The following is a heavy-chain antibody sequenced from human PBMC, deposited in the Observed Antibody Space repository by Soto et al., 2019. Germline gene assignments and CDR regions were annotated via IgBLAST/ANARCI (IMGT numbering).Heavy chain of an antibody. J-gene: IGHJ5*02. CDR1: GYTFSSYW. D-gene: IGHD2-15*01. CDR2: IFPGDSDT. V-gene: IGHV5-51*01. Sequence: PGESLKISCKGSGYTFSSYWIAWVRQMPGKGLEWMGIIFPGDSDTRYSPSFQGQVTISVDKSITTAYLQWSSLKASDTAMYYCARQAVPLGEGTLVTVSS. CDR3: ARQAVP.